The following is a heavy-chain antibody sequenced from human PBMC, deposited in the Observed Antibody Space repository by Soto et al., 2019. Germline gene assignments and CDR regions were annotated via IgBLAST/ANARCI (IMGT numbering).Heavy chain of an antibody. Sequence: EVQLVESGGGLVQPGGSLRLSCAASGFTVSSFYMTWVRQAPGKGLQWVAVISSGGSTYYADSVKGRFTISRDNSKNTLYLEMNSLRAEDTAVYYCARDTFGGAYDFLQGGQGTLVTVSP. CDR2: ISSGGST. CDR3: ARDTFGGAYDFLQ. D-gene: IGHD3-3*01. CDR1: GFTVSSFY. V-gene: IGHV3-66*01. J-gene: IGHJ4*02.